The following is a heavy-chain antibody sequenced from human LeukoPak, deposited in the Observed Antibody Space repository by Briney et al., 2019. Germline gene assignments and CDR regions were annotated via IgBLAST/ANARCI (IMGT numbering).Heavy chain of an antibody. Sequence: PGGSLRLSCAASGITFSTAWMSWFRQAPGKGLEWVGRIKSKIGGATADYAAPVKDRFTISRDDSKNTLYLQMNSLKTEDTAVYYCATDRAWFAPWGQGIVVTVSS. V-gene: IGHV3-15*01. D-gene: IGHD3-10*01. CDR1: GITFSTAW. CDR3: ATDRAWFAP. CDR2: IKSKIGGATA. J-gene: IGHJ5*02.